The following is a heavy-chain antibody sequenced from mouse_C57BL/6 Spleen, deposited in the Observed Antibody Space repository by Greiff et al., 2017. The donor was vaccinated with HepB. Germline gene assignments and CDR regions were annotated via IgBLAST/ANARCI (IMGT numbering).Heavy chain of an antibody. D-gene: IGHD1-1*01. Sequence: QVQLQQSGAELARPGASVKLSCKASGYTFTSYGISWVKQRPGKGLEWIGEIYPRSGNTYYNEKFKGKATLTADKSSSTAYMELRSLTSEDSAVYFCARYYGSSFYWYFDVWGTGTTVTVSS. V-gene: IGHV1-81*01. CDR2: IYPRSGNT. J-gene: IGHJ1*03. CDR3: ARYYGSSFYWYFDV. CDR1: GYTFTSYG.